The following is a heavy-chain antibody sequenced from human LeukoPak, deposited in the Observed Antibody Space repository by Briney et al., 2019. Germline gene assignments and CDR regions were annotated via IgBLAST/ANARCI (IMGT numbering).Heavy chain of an antibody. D-gene: IGHD3-10*01. V-gene: IGHV4-59*01. Sequence: PSETLSLTCTVSGGSISSYYWSWIRQPPGKGLEWIGYIYYSGSTNYNPSLKSRVTISVDTSKNQFSLKLSSVTAADTAVYYCARVREYYGSGSYGYWGQGTLVTVSS. J-gene: IGHJ4*02. CDR1: GGSISSYY. CDR3: ARVREYYGSGSYGY. CDR2: IYYSGST.